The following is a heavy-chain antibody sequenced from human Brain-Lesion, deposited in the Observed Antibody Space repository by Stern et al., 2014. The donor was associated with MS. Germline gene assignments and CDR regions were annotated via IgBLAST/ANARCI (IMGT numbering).Heavy chain of an antibody. Sequence: VQLVESGPGLVKPSQTLSLSCTVSGGSISSGGYYWSWIRQPAGKGLEWIGRIFNSGSTSYNPSLKSRVTISIDTSKNQFPRRLTSMTAADTAVYYCARGRVVPGFQYYATDVWGQGTTVIVSS. CDR3: ARGRVVPGFQYYATDV. CDR2: IFNSGST. D-gene: IGHD2-2*01. V-gene: IGHV4-61*02. J-gene: IGHJ6*02. CDR1: GGSISSGGYY.